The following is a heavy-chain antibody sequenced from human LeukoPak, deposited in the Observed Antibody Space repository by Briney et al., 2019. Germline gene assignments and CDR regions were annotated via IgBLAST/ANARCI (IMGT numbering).Heavy chain of an antibody. Sequence: PSETLSLTCAVYGGSFSGYYWSWIRQPPGKGLEWIGEINHSGSTNYNPSLKSRATISVDTSKNQFSLKLSSVTAADTAVYYCARGGYDFWSGYYSYWGQGTLVTVSS. V-gene: IGHV4-34*01. CDR3: ARGGYDFWSGYYSY. J-gene: IGHJ4*02. D-gene: IGHD3-3*01. CDR2: INHSGST. CDR1: GGSFSGYY.